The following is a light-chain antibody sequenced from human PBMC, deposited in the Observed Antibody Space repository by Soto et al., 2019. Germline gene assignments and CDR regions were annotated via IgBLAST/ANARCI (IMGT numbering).Light chain of an antibody. V-gene: IGKV1-5*01. CDR2: DAS. CDR3: QQYNSFWT. CDR1: QSISSW. Sequence: DIQMTQSPSTLSASVGDRVTITCRASQSISSWLAWYQQKPGKAPRLLIYDASYLERGVPSRFSGSGSGTEFTPTISGLQPVDLATYYCQQYNSFWTFGQGTKVEI. J-gene: IGKJ1*01.